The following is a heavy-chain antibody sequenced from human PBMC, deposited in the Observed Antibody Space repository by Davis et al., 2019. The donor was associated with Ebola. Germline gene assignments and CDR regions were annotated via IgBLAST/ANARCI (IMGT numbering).Heavy chain of an antibody. CDR3: AREIPDYFGSGSPYMDV. CDR2: TSTYNGHA. J-gene: IGHJ6*03. Sequence: ASVKVSCKADGYSFTKFGITWVRQAPGQGLEWVGWTSTYNGHAKYAEKFQGRVTMTTDTSTSTAYMELRTLRSDDTAVYYCAREIPDYFGSGSPYMDVWGTGTTVTVSS. V-gene: IGHV1-18*01. D-gene: IGHD3-10*01. CDR1: GYSFTKFG.